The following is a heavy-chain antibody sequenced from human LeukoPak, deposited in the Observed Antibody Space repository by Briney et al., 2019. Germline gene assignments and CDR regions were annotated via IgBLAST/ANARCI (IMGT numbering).Heavy chain of an antibody. V-gene: IGHV4-30-4*01. CDR3: ASPVFYYYGSGSYAFDI. Sequence: PSETLSLTCTVSGGSISSGDYYWSWIRQPPGKGLEWIGYIYYSGSTYYNPSLKSRVTISVDTSKNQFSLKLSSVTAADTAVYYCASPVFYYYGSGSYAFDIWGQGTMVTVSS. D-gene: IGHD3-10*01. J-gene: IGHJ3*02. CDR1: GGSISSGDYY. CDR2: IYYSGST.